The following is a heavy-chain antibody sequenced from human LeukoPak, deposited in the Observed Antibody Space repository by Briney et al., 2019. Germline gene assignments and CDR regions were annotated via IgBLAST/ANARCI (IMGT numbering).Heavy chain of an antibody. J-gene: IGHJ4*02. CDR3: ATLPGCSSSWSRWGYYFDY. CDR1: GGSFSGYY. Sequence: PSETLSLTCAVYGGSFSGYYWSWIRQPPGKGLEWIGEINHSGSTNYNPSLKSRVTISVDTSKNQFSLKLSSVTAADTAVYYCATLPGCSSSWSRWGYYFDYWGQGTLVTVSS. D-gene: IGHD6-13*01. CDR2: INHSGST. V-gene: IGHV4-34*01.